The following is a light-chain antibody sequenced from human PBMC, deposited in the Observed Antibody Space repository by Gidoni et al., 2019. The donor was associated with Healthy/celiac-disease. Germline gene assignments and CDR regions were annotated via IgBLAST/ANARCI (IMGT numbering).Light chain of an antibody. V-gene: IGKV2-28*01. CDR2: LGS. CDR1: QSLLHSNGYNY. J-gene: IGKJ4*01. Sequence: DTVMTQSPLSLPVTPGAPAPISCRSSQSLLHSNGYNYLDWYLQKPGQSPQLLIYLGSNRASGVPDRFSGSGSGTDFTLKISRVEAEDVGVYYCMQALQTPLTFXGXTKVEIK. CDR3: MQALQTPLT.